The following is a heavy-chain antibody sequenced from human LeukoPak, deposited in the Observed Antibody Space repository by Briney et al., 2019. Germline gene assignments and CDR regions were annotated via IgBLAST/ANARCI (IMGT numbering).Heavy chain of an antibody. J-gene: IGHJ3*02. D-gene: IGHD4-17*01. CDR1: GFTFSSYA. Sequence: GGSLRLSCAASGFTFSSYAMHWVRQAPGKGLEWVAVISYDGSNKYYADSVKGRFTISRDNSKNTLYLHMNSLRAEDTAVYYCARYGLGDTFDIWGHGTVVTVSS. CDR2: ISYDGSNK. CDR3: ARYGLGDTFDI. V-gene: IGHV3-30*04.